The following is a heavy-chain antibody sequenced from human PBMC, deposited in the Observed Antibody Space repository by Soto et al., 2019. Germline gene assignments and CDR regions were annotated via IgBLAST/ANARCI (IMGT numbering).Heavy chain of an antibody. CDR2: IWYDGSNK. V-gene: IGHV3-33*01. D-gene: IGHD3-10*01. CDR1: GFTFSSYG. Sequence: QVQLVESGGGVVQPGRSLRLSCAASGFTFSSYGMHWVRQAPGKGLEWVAVIWYDGSNKYYADSVKGRFTISRDNSKNTLYLQMNSLRAEDTAVYFCASERYYGSGSQNWGQGTMVTVSS. J-gene: IGHJ3*01. CDR3: ASERYYGSGSQN.